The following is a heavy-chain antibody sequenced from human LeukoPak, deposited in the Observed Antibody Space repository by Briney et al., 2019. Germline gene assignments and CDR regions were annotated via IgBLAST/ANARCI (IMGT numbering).Heavy chain of an antibody. CDR3: AREAYDSSGSYYFDY. J-gene: IGHJ4*02. CDR1: GGSISDSTYY. CDR2: IYYSGST. D-gene: IGHD3-22*01. Sequence: SETLSLTCTVFGGSISDSTYYWGWIRQPPGKGLEWIGTIYYSGSTYYNPSLKSRVTISVDTSKNQFSLKLSSVTAADTAVYYCAREAYDSSGSYYFDYWGQGTLVTVSS. V-gene: IGHV4-39*07.